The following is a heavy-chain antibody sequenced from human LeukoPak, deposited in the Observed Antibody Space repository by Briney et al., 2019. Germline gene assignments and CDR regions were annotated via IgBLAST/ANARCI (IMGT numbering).Heavy chain of an antibody. CDR1: GVTFSTFE. D-gene: IGHD4-17*01. Sequence: PGGSLRLSCAASGVTFSTFEVNWVRQAPGKGLEWVSFISSSGSTIFYADSMKGRFTISGDNARNSLYLQMNSLRSEDTAIYYCARVGASYGALDYWGQGALVTVSS. V-gene: IGHV3-48*03. CDR2: ISSSGSTI. CDR3: ARVGASYGALDY. J-gene: IGHJ4*02.